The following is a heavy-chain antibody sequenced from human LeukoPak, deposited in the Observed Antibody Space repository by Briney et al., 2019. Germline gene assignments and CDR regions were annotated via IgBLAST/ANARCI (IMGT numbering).Heavy chain of an antibody. V-gene: IGHV6-1*01. Sequence: SQTLSLTCAISGDSVSSNSAAWNWIRQSPSRGLEWLGRTYYRSKWYNDYAVSVRSRITINPDTSKNQFSLQLNSVTPEDTAVYYCARTLNSGYDYGMNYFDYWGQGTLVTVSS. CDR1: GDSVSSNSAA. J-gene: IGHJ4*02. CDR3: ARTLNSGYDYGMNYFDY. CDR2: TYYRSKWYN. D-gene: IGHD5-12*01.